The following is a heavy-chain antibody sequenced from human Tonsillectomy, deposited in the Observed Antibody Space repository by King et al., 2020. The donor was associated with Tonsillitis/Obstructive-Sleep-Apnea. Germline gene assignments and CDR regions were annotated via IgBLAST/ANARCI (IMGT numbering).Heavy chain of an antibody. CDR1: GGTLSSYP. V-gene: IGHV1-69*12. CDR3: ARGTGYCSSTSCYYYFDY. CDR2: IIPIFGTA. J-gene: IGHJ4*02. D-gene: IGHD2-2*03. Sequence: QLVQSGAEVKKPGSSVKVSCKASGGTLSSYPISWVRQAPGQGLEWMGGIIPIFGTANYAQEFQGRVTITADESTSTAYMELSSLRSEETAVYYCARGTGYCSSTSCYYYFDYWGQGTLVTVSS.